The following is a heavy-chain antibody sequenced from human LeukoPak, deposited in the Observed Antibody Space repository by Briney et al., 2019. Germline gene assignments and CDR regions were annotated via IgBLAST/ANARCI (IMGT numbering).Heavy chain of an antibody. CDR1: GFTFSSYW. CDR3: AREYCSSTSCFPNWFDP. Sequence: GGSLRLSCAASGFTFSSYWMSWVRQAPGKGLEWVANIKQDGSEKYYVDSVKGRFTISRDNAENSLYLQMSSLRAEDTAVYYCAREYCSSTSCFPNWFDPWGQGTLVTVSS. D-gene: IGHD2-2*01. CDR2: IKQDGSEK. V-gene: IGHV3-7*01. J-gene: IGHJ5*02.